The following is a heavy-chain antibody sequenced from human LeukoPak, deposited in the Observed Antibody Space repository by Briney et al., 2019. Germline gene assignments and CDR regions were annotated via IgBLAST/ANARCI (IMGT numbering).Heavy chain of an antibody. CDR3: ARATMVRGVIRTFDY. CDR2: INAGNGNT. CDR1: GYTFTSYY. J-gene: IGHJ4*02. V-gene: IGHV1-3*03. Sequence: GASVKVSCKASGYTFTSYYMHWVRQAPGQGLEWMGWINAGNGNTKYSQEFQGRVTITRDTSASTAYMELSSLRSEDMAVYYCARATMVRGVIRTFDYWGQGTLVTVSS. D-gene: IGHD3-10*01.